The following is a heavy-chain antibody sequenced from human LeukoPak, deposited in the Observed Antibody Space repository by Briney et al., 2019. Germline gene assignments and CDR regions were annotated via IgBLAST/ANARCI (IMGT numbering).Heavy chain of an antibody. V-gene: IGHV4-34*01. J-gene: IGHJ5*02. CDR1: GGSFSGYY. CDR3: ARHVRKRGIAVAGTPGWFDP. Sequence: SETLSLACAVYGGSFSGYYWSWIRQPPGKGLEWIGEINHSGSTNCNPSLKSRVTMSVDTSKNQFSLKLSPVTAADTAVYYCARHVRKRGIAVAGTPGWFDPWGQGTLVTVSS. CDR2: INHSGST. D-gene: IGHD6-19*01.